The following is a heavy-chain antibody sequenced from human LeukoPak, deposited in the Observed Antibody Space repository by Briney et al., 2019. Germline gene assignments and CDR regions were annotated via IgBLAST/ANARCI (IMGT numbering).Heavy chain of an antibody. CDR1: GFTFSNYW. CDR3: AKVGQNYHILTYYSDY. J-gene: IGHJ4*02. CDR2: ISGSGEST. Sequence: GGSLRLSCAASGFTFSNYWMSWVRQAPGKGLEWVSGISGSGESTYYANSVKGRFTISRDTSKNALYLHMNSLRVEDTAVYYCAKVGQNYHILTYYSDYWGQGTLVTVSS. D-gene: IGHD3-9*01. V-gene: IGHV3-23*01.